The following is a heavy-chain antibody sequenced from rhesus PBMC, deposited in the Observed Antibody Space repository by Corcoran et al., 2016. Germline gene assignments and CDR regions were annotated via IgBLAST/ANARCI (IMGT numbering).Heavy chain of an antibody. CDR3: ARDQGSGYSSLYFDY. V-gene: IGHV4S7*01. CDR1: GGSISSSNW. J-gene: IGHJ4*01. D-gene: IGHD5-24*01. CDR2: IYGSSGST. Sequence: QVQLQESGPGLVKPSETLSLTCAVSGGSISSSNWWSWIRQSPGKGLELIGYIYGSSGSTSNNPSLKSRVTISTDTSKNQFSLKLSSVTAAYTAVYYCARDQGSGYSSLYFDYWGQGVLVTVSS.